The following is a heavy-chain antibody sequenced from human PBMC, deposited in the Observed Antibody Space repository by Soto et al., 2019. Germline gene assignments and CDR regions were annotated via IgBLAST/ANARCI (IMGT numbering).Heavy chain of an antibody. J-gene: IGHJ4*02. Sequence: QITLKESGPPLVKPTQTLTLTCSFSGFSLTTDGVGVGWVRQPPGEALEWLALIYWDDDERYSPSLKTRLTITKYLSKNQVVLIMTNIDPVDTATYYCAHSRNLITEDAQVGDFDYWGQGTLVTVSS. D-gene: IGHD3-10*01. V-gene: IGHV2-5*02. CDR2: IYWDDDE. CDR1: GFSLTTDGVG. CDR3: AHSRNLITEDAQVGDFDY.